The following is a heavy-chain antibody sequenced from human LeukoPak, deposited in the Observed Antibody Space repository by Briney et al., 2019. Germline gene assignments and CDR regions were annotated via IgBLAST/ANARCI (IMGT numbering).Heavy chain of an antibody. CDR1: VGSLSSGVYY. J-gene: IGHJ6*04. Sequence: PSETLSLTCTVSVGSLSSGVYYWSWIRQPPGKGLEWLGYIYYSGITYYNPSLKGSAAISVDTSKNQFSLKLSSVTAADTAVYYCAREVRMVRGVTHPPYGMDVWGKGTTVTVSS. V-gene: IGHV4-30-4*01. CDR3: AREVRMVRGVTHPPYGMDV. CDR2: IYYSGIT. D-gene: IGHD3-10*01.